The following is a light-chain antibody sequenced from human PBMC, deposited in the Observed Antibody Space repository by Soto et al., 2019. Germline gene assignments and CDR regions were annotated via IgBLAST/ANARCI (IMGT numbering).Light chain of an antibody. Sequence: DIQMTQSPSSLSVSVGDRVTITCQASHDITNYLNWYQQKPGKAPKXLIYDVSKLETGVPSRFSGSGSGTDLTFTISSLQPEDIETYFCQQYDDLPITFGQGTRLEIK. CDR1: HDITNY. CDR3: QQYDDLPIT. V-gene: IGKV1-33*01. CDR2: DVS. J-gene: IGKJ5*01.